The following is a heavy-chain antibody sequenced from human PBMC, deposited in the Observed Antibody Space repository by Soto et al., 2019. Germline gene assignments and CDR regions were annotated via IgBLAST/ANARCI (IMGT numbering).Heavy chain of an antibody. CDR1: GGSISSSSYY. CDR3: ARHPNYDFWSGCYGPYYYYYMDV. J-gene: IGHJ6*03. V-gene: IGHV4-39*01. D-gene: IGHD3-3*01. CDR2: IYYSGST. Sequence: PSETLSLTCTVSGGSISSSSYYWGWIRQPPGKGLEWIGSIYYSGSTYYNPSLKSRVTISVDTSKNQFSLKLSSVTAADTAVYYCARHPNYDFWSGCYGPYYYYYMDVWGKGTTVTVSS.